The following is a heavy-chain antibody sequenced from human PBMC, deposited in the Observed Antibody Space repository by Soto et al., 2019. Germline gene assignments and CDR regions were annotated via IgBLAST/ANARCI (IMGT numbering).Heavy chain of an antibody. CDR3: ARGVIKMTTVTGFDY. D-gene: IGHD4-17*01. J-gene: IGHJ4*02. Sequence: SVKVSCKASGGTFSSYAISWVRQAPGQGLEWMGGIIPIFGTANYAQKFQGRVAITADESTSTAYMELSSLRSEDTAVYYCARGVIKMTTVTGFDYWGQGTLVTVSS. V-gene: IGHV1-69*13. CDR1: GGTFSSYA. CDR2: IIPIFGTA.